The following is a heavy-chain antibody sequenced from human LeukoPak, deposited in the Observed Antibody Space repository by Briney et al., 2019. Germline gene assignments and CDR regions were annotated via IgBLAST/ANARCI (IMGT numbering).Heavy chain of an antibody. CDR3: AKGGDGSYYSRADC. CDR1: GFTFSNYW. D-gene: IGHD2-15*01. J-gene: IGHJ4*02. CDR2: IGGSASGT. V-gene: IGHV3-23*01. Sequence: GGSLRLSCAASGFTFSNYWMSWVRQAPGKGLEWVSTIGGSASGTFYADSVKGRFTISRDNSKDTLYPQMNSLRAEDTAVYYCAKGGDGSYYSRADCWGQGTLVTVSS.